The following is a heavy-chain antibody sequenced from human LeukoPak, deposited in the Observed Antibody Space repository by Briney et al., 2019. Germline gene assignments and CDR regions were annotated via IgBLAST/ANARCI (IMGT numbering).Heavy chain of an antibody. V-gene: IGHV3-9*01. J-gene: IGHJ3*02. D-gene: IGHD3-9*01. Sequence: GGSLRLSCAASGFTFDDYAMHWVRQAPGKGLEWVSGISWNSGSIGYADSVKGRFTISRDNAKNSLYLQMNSLRAEDTALYYCAKDMHFEWSRGAFDIWGQGTMVTVSS. CDR3: AKDMHFEWSRGAFDI. CDR1: GFTFDDYA. CDR2: ISWNSGSI.